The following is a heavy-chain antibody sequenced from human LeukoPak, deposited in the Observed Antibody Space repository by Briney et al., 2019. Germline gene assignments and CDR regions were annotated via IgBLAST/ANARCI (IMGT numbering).Heavy chain of an antibody. D-gene: IGHD1-26*01. V-gene: IGHV3-21*01. CDR1: GFTFSTYN. Sequence: PGGSLRLFCAASGFTFSTYNMNWVRQAPGKGLEWVSSISSSSNYIYYADSVKGRFTISRDNAKNSLYLQMNSLSAEDTDVYYCARDVGASAPDAFDIWGQGTMVTVSS. CDR2: ISSSSNYI. J-gene: IGHJ3*02. CDR3: ARDVGASAPDAFDI.